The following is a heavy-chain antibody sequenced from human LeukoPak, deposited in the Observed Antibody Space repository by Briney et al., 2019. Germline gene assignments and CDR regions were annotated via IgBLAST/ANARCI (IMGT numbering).Heavy chain of an antibody. J-gene: IGHJ4*02. CDR1: GFTFNDYA. CDR3: AKDGAVAGLRYFDY. V-gene: IGHV3-9*01. D-gene: IGHD6-19*01. Sequence: GRSLRLSCAASGFTFNDYAMHWVRLAPGQGLEWVSGINWNSGIIDYADSVKGRFTISRDNAKNSLYLQMNSLRAEDTALYYCAKDGAVAGLRYFDYWGQGTLVTVSS. CDR2: INWNSGII.